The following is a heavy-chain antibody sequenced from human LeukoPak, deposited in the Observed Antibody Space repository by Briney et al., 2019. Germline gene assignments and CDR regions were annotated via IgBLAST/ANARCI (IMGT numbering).Heavy chain of an antibody. CDR2: ICGSGGST. V-gene: IGHV3-23*01. CDR1: GFTFSSYA. CDR3: AKDLMGTVTPNVYY. J-gene: IGHJ4*02. D-gene: IGHD4-17*01. Sequence: GGSLSLSCAVSGFTFSSYAMSGVRQSPGGGGEWVSAICGSGGSTYYADSVKGRFTISRDNSKNTLSLQMNSLRAEDTAVYYCAKDLMGTVTPNVYYCGEGTLVTVSS.